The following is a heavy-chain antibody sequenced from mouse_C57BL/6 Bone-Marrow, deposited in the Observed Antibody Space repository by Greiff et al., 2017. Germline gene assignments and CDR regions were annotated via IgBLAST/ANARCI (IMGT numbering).Heavy chain of an antibody. CDR3: ARLDGYLDY. CDR1: GFTFSDYY. V-gene: IGHV5-12*01. Sequence: EVQRVESGGGLVQPGGSLKLSCAASGFTFSDYYMYWVRQTPEKRLEWVAYISNGGGSTYYPDTVKGRFTISRDNAKNTLYLQMSRLKSEDTAMYYCARLDGYLDYWGQGTTLTVSS. D-gene: IGHD2-3*01. CDR2: ISNGGGST. J-gene: IGHJ2*01.